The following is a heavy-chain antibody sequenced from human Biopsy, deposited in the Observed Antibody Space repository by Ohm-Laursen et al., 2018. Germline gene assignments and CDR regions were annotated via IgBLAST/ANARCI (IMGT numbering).Heavy chain of an antibody. CDR1: EYTVTDYY. V-gene: IGHV1-2*02. J-gene: IGHJ6*02. D-gene: IGHD4-17*01. CDR3: ARDMTVTARPYYYAGVDV. Sequence: ASVKVSCKASEYTVTDYYVHWVRQAPGQGFEWMGWINPKSGVANHAQNFQGRVSMTRDTSISTVYLELSGLRSDDTAVYYCARDMTVTARPYYYAGVDVWGPGTRVTVSS. CDR2: INPKSGVA.